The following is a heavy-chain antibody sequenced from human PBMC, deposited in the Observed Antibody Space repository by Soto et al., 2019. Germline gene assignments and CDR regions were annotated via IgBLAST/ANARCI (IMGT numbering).Heavy chain of an antibody. CDR1: GYTFTSYG. D-gene: IGHD3-10*01. CDR3: ARDPLITMVRGVDAFDI. J-gene: IGHJ3*02. CDR2: ISAYNGNT. V-gene: IGHV1-18*01. Sequence: GSVKVSCKASGYTFTSYGISWVRQAPGQGLEWMGWISAYNGNTNYAQKLQGRVTMTTDTSTSTAYMELRSLRSDDTAVYYCARDPLITMVRGVDAFDIWGQGTMVTVSS.